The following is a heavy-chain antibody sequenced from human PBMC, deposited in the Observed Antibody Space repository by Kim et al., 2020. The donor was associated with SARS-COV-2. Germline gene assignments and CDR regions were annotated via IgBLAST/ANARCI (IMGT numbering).Heavy chain of an antibody. D-gene: IGHD1-1*01. V-gene: IGHV4-39*01. Sequence: SETLSLTCTVSGGSISSSSYYWGWIRQPPGKGLEWIGSIYYSGSTYYNPSLKSRVTISVDTSKNQFSLKLSSVTAADTAVYYCDGTPFNYYYYGMDVWGQGTTVTVSS. CDR2: IYYSGST. J-gene: IGHJ6*02. CDR3: DGTPFNYYYYGMDV. CDR1: GGSISSSSYY.